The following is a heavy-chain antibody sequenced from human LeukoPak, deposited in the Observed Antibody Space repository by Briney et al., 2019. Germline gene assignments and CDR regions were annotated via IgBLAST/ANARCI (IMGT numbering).Heavy chain of an antibody. Sequence: SETLSLTCTVSGGSISSYYWSRIRQPPGKGLEWIGYIYYSGSTNYNPSLKSRVTISVDTSKNQFSLKLSSVTAADTAVYYCARGEYSSSWYRPYYFDYWGQGTLVTVSS. CDR1: GGSISSYY. CDR2: IYYSGST. J-gene: IGHJ4*02. V-gene: IGHV4-59*01. CDR3: ARGEYSSSWYRPYYFDY. D-gene: IGHD6-13*01.